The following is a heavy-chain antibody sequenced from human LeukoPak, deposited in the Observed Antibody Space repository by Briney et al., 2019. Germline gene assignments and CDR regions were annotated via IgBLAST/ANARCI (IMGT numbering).Heavy chain of an antibody. CDR2: IYYSGST. V-gene: IGHV4-61*08. D-gene: IGHD1-14*01. CDR3: ARASLSGRQNLGLDY. Sequence: PSQTLSLTCTVSGGSISSGGYYWSWIRQPPGKGLEWIGYIYYSGSTNYNPSLKSRVTISVDTSKNQFSLKLSSVTAADTAVYYCARASLSGRQNLGLDYWGQGTLVTVSS. J-gene: IGHJ4*02. CDR1: GGSISSGGYY.